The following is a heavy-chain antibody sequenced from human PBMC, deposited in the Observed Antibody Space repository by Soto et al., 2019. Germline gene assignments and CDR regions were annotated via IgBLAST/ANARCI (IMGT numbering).Heavy chain of an antibody. CDR3: ARDRGYSGYPKDYYGMDV. J-gene: IGHJ6*02. CDR2: IIPIFGTA. Sequence: GASVKVSCKASGGTFSSYAISWVRQAPGQGLEWMGGIIPIFGTANYAQKFQGRVTITADESTSTAYMELSSLRSEDTAVYYCARDRGYSGYPKDYYGMDVWGQGTTVTV. D-gene: IGHD5-12*01. CDR1: GGTFSSYA. V-gene: IGHV1-69*13.